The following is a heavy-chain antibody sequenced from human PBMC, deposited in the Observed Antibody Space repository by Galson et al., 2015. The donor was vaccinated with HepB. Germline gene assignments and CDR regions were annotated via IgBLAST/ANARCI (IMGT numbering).Heavy chain of an antibody. V-gene: IGHV5-51*01. CDR1: GYSFTTYW. D-gene: IGHD5-18*01. J-gene: IGHJ4*02. Sequence: QSGAEVKKPGESLKISCKGSGYSFTTYWIGWVRQMPGQGLEWMGIIYPSDSDTRYSPSFQGQVTVSVDKSTSTAYLQWSSLKDSDTAMYYCARHREGGYTYELDYWGQGTLVTVSS. CDR2: IYPSDSDT. CDR3: ARHREGGYTYELDY.